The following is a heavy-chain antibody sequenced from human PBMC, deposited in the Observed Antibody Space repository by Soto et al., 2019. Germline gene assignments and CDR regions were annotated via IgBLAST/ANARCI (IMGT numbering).Heavy chain of an antibody. V-gene: IGHV4-4*07. CDR3: ANIVGANDY. D-gene: IGHD1-26*01. CDR2: IYSSGSA. Sequence: SETLSLTCTVSRASIYTYSWTWIRQPAGKGLQWIGHIYSSGSANYSPSLKSRVSMSVDSSKNQISLKLSSVTAAETAVYYCANIVGANDYWGQGTLVTVSS. J-gene: IGHJ4*02. CDR1: RASIYTYS.